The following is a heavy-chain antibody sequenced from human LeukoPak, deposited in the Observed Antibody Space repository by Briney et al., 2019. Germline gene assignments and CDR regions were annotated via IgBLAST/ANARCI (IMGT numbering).Heavy chain of an antibody. CDR2: IYYSGGT. J-gene: IGHJ3*02. CDR3: ARIDYGDYDAFDI. D-gene: IGHD4-17*01. V-gene: IGHV4-59*01. Sequence: SETLSLTCTVSGGSISSYYWSWIRQPPGKGLEWIGYIYYSGGTNYNPSLKSRVTISVDTSKNQFSLKLSSVTAADTAVYYCARIDYGDYDAFDIWGQGTMVTVSS. CDR1: GGSISSYY.